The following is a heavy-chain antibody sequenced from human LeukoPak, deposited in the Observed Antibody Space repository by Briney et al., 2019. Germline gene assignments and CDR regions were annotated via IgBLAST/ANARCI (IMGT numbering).Heavy chain of an antibody. CDR2: IYHSGST. D-gene: IGHD3-10*01. CDR3: ARQDRDYYGSGSAFDY. Sequence: TSETLSLTCTVSGYSISSGYYWGWIRQPPGEGLEWIGSIYHSGSTYYNPSLKSRVTISVDTSKNQFSLKLSSVTAADTAVYYCARQDRDYYGSGSAFDYWGQGTLVTVSS. CDR1: GYSISSGYY. J-gene: IGHJ4*02. V-gene: IGHV4-38-2*02.